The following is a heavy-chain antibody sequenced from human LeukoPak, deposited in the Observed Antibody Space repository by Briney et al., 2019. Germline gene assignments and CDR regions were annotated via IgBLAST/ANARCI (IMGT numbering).Heavy chain of an antibody. CDR3: ARDRVSRGYYGSGSHNWFDP. D-gene: IGHD3-10*01. Sequence: PSETLSLTCTVSGGSISSYYWSWIRQPPGKGLEWIGYIYYSGSINYNPSLKSRVTISVDTSKNQFSLKLSSVTAADTAVYYCARDRVSRGYYGSGSHNWFDPWGQGTLVTVSS. CDR1: GGSISSYY. V-gene: IGHV4-59*01. CDR2: IYYSGSI. J-gene: IGHJ5*02.